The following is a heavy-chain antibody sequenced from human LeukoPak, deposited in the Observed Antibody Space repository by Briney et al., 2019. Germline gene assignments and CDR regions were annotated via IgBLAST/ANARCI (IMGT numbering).Heavy chain of an antibody. CDR1: GGSFSGDY. Sequence: SETLSLTCAVYGGSFSGDYWSWIRQPPGKGLEWIGESNHSGSTNYNPSLKSRVTISVDTSKNQFSLKLGSVTAADTAVYYCARMRIAVWSRNWFDPWGQGTLVTVSS. D-gene: IGHD6-19*01. CDR2: SNHSGST. CDR3: ARMRIAVWSRNWFDP. J-gene: IGHJ5*02. V-gene: IGHV4-34*01.